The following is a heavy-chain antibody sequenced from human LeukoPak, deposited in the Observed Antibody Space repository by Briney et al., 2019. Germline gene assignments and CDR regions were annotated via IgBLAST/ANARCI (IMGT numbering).Heavy chain of an antibody. CDR3: ARDKGLAIRTYDI. CDR1: GFTLSTYN. J-gene: IGHJ3*02. CDR2: IDASGNFI. V-gene: IGHV3-21*06. D-gene: IGHD3-9*01. Sequence: GGFLRLSCVASGFTLSTYNMNWVRQAPGKGLEWVSFIDASGNFIRYADSVKGRFTIARDNVQNSLFLQLNGLRVEDTAVYYCARDKGLAIRTYDIWGQGTMVTVSS.